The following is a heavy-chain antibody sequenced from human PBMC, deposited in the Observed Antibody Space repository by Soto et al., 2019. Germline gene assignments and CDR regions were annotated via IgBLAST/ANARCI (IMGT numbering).Heavy chain of an antibody. CDR2: FDPEDGET. CDR1: GYTLTESS. D-gene: IGHD6-25*01. V-gene: IGHV1-24*01. J-gene: IGHJ6*02. CDR3: ATGFLGLGAGPHYYYGMDV. Sequence: ASVKVSCKVSGYTLTESSMHWVRQAPGKGLEWMGGFDPEDGETIYAQKFQGRVTMTEDTSTDTAYMELSSLRSEDTAVYYCATGFLGLGAGPHYYYGMDVWGQGTTVTVSS.